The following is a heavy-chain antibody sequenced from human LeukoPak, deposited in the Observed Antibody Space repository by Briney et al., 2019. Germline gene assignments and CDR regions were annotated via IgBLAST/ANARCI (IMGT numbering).Heavy chain of an antibody. CDR3: AKGLTAMVTGFDY. CDR1: GFTFSSYG. CDR2: ISYDGSSK. V-gene: IGHV3-30*18. Sequence: GRSLRLSCAASGFTFSSYGMHWVRQAPGKGLEWVAVISYDGSSKYYADSVKGRFTISRDNSKNTLYLQMNSLRAEDTAVYYCAKGLTAMVTGFDYWGQGTLVTVSS. D-gene: IGHD5-18*01. J-gene: IGHJ4*02.